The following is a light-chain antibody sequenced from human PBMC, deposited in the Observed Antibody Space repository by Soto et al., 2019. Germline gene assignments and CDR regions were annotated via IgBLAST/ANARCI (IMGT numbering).Light chain of an antibody. Sequence: DLQMTQSPASLSASVGDRVTITCRASQSVNTYLNWYQKRQGKAPKLLIYAATSLQSGVTPRFSGSGSGTDVNLTISGLQPEDFATYYCQQSHNTPYTFGLGTMLEVK. V-gene: IGKV1-39*01. CDR3: QQSHNTPYT. CDR1: QSVNTY. J-gene: IGKJ2*01. CDR2: AAT.